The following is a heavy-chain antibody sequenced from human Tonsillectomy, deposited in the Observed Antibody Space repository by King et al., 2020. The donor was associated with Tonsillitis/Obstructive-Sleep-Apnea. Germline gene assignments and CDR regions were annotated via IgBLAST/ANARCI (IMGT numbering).Heavy chain of an antibody. CDR1: GGSFSDYY. CDR3: AREGKEGYYDFWSAYFDY. V-gene: IGHV4-34*01. Sequence: VQLPQWGAGLLKPSETLSLTCAVYGGSFSDYYWSWIRQPPGKGLEWIGEINHSGSTNYNPSLKSRVTISVDTSKNQFSLKLNSVTAADTAVYYCAREGKEGYYDFWSAYFDYWGQGTLVTVSS. D-gene: IGHD3-3*01. J-gene: IGHJ4*02. CDR2: INHSGST.